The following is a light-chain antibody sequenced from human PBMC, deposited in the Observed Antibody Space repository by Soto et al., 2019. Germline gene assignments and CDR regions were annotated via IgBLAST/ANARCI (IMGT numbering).Light chain of an antibody. CDR1: SSDVGGYDF. J-gene: IGLJ1*01. Sequence: QSALTQPASVSRSPGQSITISCTGTSSDVGGYDFVSWYQHHPGKAPKLIIYEVRTRPSGVSDRFSGSKSGNTASLTISGLQAEDEADYYCSSYTSDRGVFGTGTKLTVL. CDR3: SSYTSDRGV. CDR2: EVR. V-gene: IGLV2-14*01.